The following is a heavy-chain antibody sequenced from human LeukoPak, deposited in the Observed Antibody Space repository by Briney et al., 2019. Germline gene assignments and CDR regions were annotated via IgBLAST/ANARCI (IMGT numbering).Heavy chain of an antibody. CDR3: AKATKWLPLGD. V-gene: IGHV3-30*18. Sequence: PGGSLRPSCAASGFTFSSYGMHWVRQAPGKGLEWVAVISYDGSNKYYADSVKGRFTISRDNSKNTLYLQMNSLRAEDTAVYYCAKATKWLPLGDWGQGTLVTVSS. CDR2: ISYDGSNK. CDR1: GFTFSSYG. D-gene: IGHD3-22*01. J-gene: IGHJ4*02.